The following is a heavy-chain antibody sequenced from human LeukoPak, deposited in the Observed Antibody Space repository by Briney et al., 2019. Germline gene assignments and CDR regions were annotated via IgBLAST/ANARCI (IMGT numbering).Heavy chain of an antibody. CDR3: ATSLGYSYGLDY. J-gene: IGHJ4*02. V-gene: IGHV3-30-3*01. CDR1: GFTFSSYA. CDR2: ISYDGSNK. Sequence: QSGGSLRLSCAASGFTFSSYAMSWVRQAPGKGLEWVAVISYDGSNKYYADSVKGRFTISRDNSKNTLYLQMNSLRAEDTAVYYCATSLGYSYGLDYWGQGTLVTVSS. D-gene: IGHD5-18*01.